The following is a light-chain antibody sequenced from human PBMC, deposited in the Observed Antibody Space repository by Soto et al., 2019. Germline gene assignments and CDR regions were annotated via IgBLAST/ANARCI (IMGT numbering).Light chain of an antibody. J-gene: IGLJ2*01. CDR3: SSYSTTSALV. CDR1: SADIGAFNY. CDR2: DVS. Sequence: QSALTQPASVSGSPGQSITISCAGTSADIGAFNYVSWYQHHPGKAPKLLIYDVSDRPSGVSTRFSASKSANTASLTISGLQAVDEGDYYCSSYSTTSALVFGGGTKLTVL. V-gene: IGLV2-14*03.